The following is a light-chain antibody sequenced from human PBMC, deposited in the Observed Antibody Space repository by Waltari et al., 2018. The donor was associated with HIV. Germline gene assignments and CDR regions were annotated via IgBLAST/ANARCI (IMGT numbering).Light chain of an antibody. CDR1: QRMNTF. Sequence: DIQMTQSPSTLSASVGDRVTITFRASQRMNTFLAWYQQKPGRAPKLLIYETSSLQSGVPSRFSGSGSGAHFTLTISSLQPDDFATYYCQQYSSFPYSFGQGTKLEIK. J-gene: IGKJ2*03. CDR3: QQYSSFPYS. CDR2: ETS. V-gene: IGKV1-5*03.